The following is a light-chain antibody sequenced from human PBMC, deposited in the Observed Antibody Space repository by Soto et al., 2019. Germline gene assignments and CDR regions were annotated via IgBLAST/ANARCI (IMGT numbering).Light chain of an antibody. CDR3: QQYNSYPWT. CDR2: KAS. V-gene: IGKV1-5*03. CDR1: QSISSW. Sequence: DIKMTQSPSTLCASVGDRVTVACRASQSISSWLAWYQQKPGKAPKLLIYKASTLESGVPSNFSGSGSGTEFTLTISSLQPEDFATYYCQQYNSYPWTFGQGTKVDI. J-gene: IGKJ1*01.